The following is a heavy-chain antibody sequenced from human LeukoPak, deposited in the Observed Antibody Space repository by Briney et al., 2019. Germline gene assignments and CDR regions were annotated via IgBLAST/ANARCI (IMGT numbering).Heavy chain of an antibody. Sequence: ASVKVSCKASGGTFSSYAISWVRQAPGQGLEWMGGIIPIFGTANYAQKFQGRVTITTDESTSTAYMELSSLRSEDTAVYYCARYCSRTSCQPAWGQGTLVTVSS. CDR3: ARYCSRTSCQPA. D-gene: IGHD2-2*01. CDR1: GGTFSSYA. CDR2: IIPIFGTA. V-gene: IGHV1-69*05. J-gene: IGHJ5*02.